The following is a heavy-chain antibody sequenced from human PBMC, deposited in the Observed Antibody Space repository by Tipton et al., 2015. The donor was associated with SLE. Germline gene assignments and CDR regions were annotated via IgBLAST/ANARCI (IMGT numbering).Heavy chain of an antibody. CDR2: IKQDGSEK. CDR3: ARLGHSMRRDYYYGMDV. V-gene: IGHV3-7*05. D-gene: IGHD6-13*01. Sequence: SLRLSCAASGFTFSSYWMSWVRQAPGKGLEWVANIKQDGSEKYYVDSVKGRFTISRDNAKNSLYLQMNSLRAEDTAVYYCARLGHSMRRDYYYGMDVWGQGTTVTVSS. J-gene: IGHJ6*02. CDR1: GFTFSSYW.